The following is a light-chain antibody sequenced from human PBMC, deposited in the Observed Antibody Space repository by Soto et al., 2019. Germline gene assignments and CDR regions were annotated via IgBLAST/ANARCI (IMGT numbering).Light chain of an antibody. CDR1: QSISSY. Sequence: DIQMTQSPSSLCASVGDRVTITCRASQSISSYLNWYQQKPGKAPKILIYAASSLQSGVPSRFSGSGSGTDFTLTISSLQPEDFATYYCQQSYSNTITFGQGTRLEIK. J-gene: IGKJ5*01. V-gene: IGKV1-39*01. CDR2: AAS. CDR3: QQSYSNTIT.